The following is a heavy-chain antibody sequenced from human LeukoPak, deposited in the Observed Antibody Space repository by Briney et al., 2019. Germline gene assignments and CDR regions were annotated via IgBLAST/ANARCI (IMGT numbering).Heavy chain of an antibody. V-gene: IGHV4-34*01. CDR2: INHRGST. CDR1: GGSFSGYY. CDR3: ARGLGFGEFLQGFDP. Sequence: SETLSLTCAVYGGSFSGYYWSWIRQPPGKGLEWIGEINHRGSTNYNPSLKSRVTISVDTSKNQFSLKLSSVTAADTAVYYCARGLGFGEFLQGFDPWGQGTLVTVSS. D-gene: IGHD3-10*01. J-gene: IGHJ5*02.